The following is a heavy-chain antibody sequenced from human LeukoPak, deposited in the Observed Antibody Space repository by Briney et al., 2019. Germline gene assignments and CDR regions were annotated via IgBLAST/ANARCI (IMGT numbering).Heavy chain of an antibody. CDR3: ARDRMGDAFDL. V-gene: IGHV3-20*04. D-gene: IGHD3-16*01. Sequence: GGSLRLSCAASGSTFAVYGMTWVRQAPGKGLEWVSSINWNGGSTGYADSVRGRFTISRDNAKISLYLQMNSLRAEDTALYYCARDRMGDAFDLWGRGTMVTVSS. CDR2: INWNGGST. CDR1: GSTFAVYG. J-gene: IGHJ3*01.